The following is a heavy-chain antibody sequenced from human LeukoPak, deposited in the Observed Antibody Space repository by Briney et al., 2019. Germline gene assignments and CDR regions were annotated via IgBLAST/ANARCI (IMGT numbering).Heavy chain of an antibody. V-gene: IGHV4-34*01. CDR3: ARRPPWYSSGWYY. Sequence: SETLSLTCAVYGGSFSGYYWSWICQPPGKGLEWIGEINHSGSTNYNPSLKSRVTISVDTSKNQFSLKLSSVTAADTAVYYCARRPPWYSSGWYYWGQGALVTVSS. CDR2: INHSGST. D-gene: IGHD6-19*01. J-gene: IGHJ4*02. CDR1: GGSFSGYY.